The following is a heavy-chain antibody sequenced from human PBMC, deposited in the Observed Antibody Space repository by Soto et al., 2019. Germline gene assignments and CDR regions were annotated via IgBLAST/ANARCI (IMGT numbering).Heavy chain of an antibody. Sequence: QVQLQESGPGLVKPSETLSLTCTVSGYPITSHCWSWIRQPPGRGLQWIGHLCYSGNTNYNPSLKSRVTISGDTSKNQLSLNLSSVTAADTAVYYCAREMGTWLLNAVLDPWGLGTMVTVSS. D-gene: IGHD3-9*01. CDR2: LCYSGNT. CDR1: GYPITSHC. CDR3: AREMGTWLLNAVLDP. V-gene: IGHV4-59*11. J-gene: IGHJ5*02.